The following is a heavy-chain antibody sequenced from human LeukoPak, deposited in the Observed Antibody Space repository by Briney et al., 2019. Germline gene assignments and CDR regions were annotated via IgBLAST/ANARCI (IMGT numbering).Heavy chain of an antibody. CDR3: ARGASVSGRRISYFDY. CDR2: IYYSGST. CDR1: GGSISSHY. D-gene: IGHD3-10*01. V-gene: IGHV4-59*11. Sequence: PSETLSLTCTVSGGSISSHYWSWIRQPPGKGLEWIGYIYYSGSTNYNPSLKSRVTISVDTSKNQFSLKLSSVTAADTAVYYCARGASVSGRRISYFDYWGQGTLVTVSS. J-gene: IGHJ4*02.